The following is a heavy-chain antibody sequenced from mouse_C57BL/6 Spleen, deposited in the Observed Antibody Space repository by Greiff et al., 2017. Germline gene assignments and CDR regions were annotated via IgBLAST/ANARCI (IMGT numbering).Heavy chain of an antibody. Sequence: EVQRVESGGGLVKPGGSLKLSCAASGFTFSSYAMSWVRQTPEKRLEWVATISDGGSYTYYPDNVKGRFTISRDKAKNNRYLQMSHLKSEDTAMYYCARDSLYYYGSSPFAYWGQGTLVTVSA. J-gene: IGHJ3*01. V-gene: IGHV5-4*01. CDR3: ARDSLYYYGSSPFAY. D-gene: IGHD1-1*01. CDR1: GFTFSSYA. CDR2: ISDGGSYT.